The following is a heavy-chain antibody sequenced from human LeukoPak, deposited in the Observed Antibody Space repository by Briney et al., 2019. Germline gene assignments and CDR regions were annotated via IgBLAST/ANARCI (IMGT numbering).Heavy chain of an antibody. CDR2: INHSGST. V-gene: IGHV4-34*01. J-gene: IGHJ6*03. D-gene: IGHD6-13*01. CDR3: ARCLFGSSWLSYYYYYYMDV. Sequence: SETLSLTCAVYGGSFSGYYWSWIRQPPGKGLEWIGEINHSGSTNYNPSLKSRVTISVDTSKNQFSLKLSSVTAADTAVYYCARCLFGSSWLSYYYYYYMDVWGKGTTVTVSS. CDR1: GGSFSGYY.